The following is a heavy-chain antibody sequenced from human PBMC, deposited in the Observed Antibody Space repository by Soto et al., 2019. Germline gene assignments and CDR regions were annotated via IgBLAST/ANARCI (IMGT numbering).Heavy chain of an antibody. V-gene: IGHV4-38-2*01. D-gene: IGHD2-15*01. J-gene: IGHJ3*01. CDR2: IFHGGNT. CDR1: GXFVSSGNY. Sequence: XTLSLNCAVSGXFVSSGNYWGWIREPPGKGLELIGSIFHGGNTYYNPSLKSRVTISVEMSKNQFSLTMNSVTAADTAVYYCARARWYDAFDVWGQGTVVTVSS. CDR3: ARARWYDAFDV.